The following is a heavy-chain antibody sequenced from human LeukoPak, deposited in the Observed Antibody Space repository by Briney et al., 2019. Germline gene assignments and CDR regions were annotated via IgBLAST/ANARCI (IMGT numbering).Heavy chain of an antibody. CDR2: VAYDGGNK. CDR1: GFTFSDYA. J-gene: IGHJ3*02. V-gene: IGHV3-30*04. D-gene: IGHD3-16*02. Sequence: GGSLRLSCAASGFTFSDYAIHWVRQAPGKGLEWVAVVAYDGGNKYFADSVRGRFTISRDNSKNMVYLQMKSLRDEDTAVYYCARDYQEAFDIWGQGTMATVSS. CDR3: ARDYQEAFDI.